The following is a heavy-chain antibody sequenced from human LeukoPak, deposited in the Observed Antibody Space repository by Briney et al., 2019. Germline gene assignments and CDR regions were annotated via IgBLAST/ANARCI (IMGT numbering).Heavy chain of an antibody. V-gene: IGHV4-59*11. CDR2: ISYIGST. D-gene: IGHD4-17*01. J-gene: IGHJ3*02. CDR1: ADSFSSHY. CDR3: ARDLVTVTKGFDI. Sequence: SETLSLTCAVSADSFSSHYWTWIRQPPGKGLEWIGYISYIGSTNYNPSLKSRFTISIDTSTNQFSLKLSSVTAADTAVYYCARDLVTVTKGFDIWGQGTMVSVSS.